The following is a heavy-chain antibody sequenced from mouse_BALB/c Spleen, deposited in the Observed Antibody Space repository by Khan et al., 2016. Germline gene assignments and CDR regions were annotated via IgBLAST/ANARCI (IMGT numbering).Heavy chain of an antibody. D-gene: IGHD2-4*01. CDR2: INTYTGEP. CDR3: AREGLRRTAYAMDY. CDR1: GYTFTNYG. V-gene: IGHV9-3-1*01. Sequence: LVESGPELKKPGETVKISCKASGYTFTNYGMNWVKQAPGKGLKWMGWINTYTGEPTYADDFKGRFAFSLETSASTAYLQINNLKNEDTATYFCAREGLRRTAYAMDYWGQGTSVTVSS. J-gene: IGHJ4*01.